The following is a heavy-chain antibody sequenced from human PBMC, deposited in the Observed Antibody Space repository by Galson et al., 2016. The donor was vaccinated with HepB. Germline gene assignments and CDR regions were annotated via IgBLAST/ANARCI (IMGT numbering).Heavy chain of an antibody. Sequence: SLRLSCAGSGFSFRTHGMHWVRQAPGKGLEWVALIWYDRSNEYYADSLKGRFTISRDNSKNPLFLQMNSLRVEDTAIYYCASGQGYRVYASSDLYHYYGMDSWGQGATVTVSS. CDR3: ASGQGYRVYASSDLYHYYGMDS. V-gene: IGHV3-33*03. D-gene: IGHD2-8*01. J-gene: IGHJ6*02. CDR2: IWYDRSNE. CDR1: GFSFRTHG.